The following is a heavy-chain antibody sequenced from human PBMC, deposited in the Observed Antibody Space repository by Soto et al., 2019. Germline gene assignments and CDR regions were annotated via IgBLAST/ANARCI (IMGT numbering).Heavy chain of an antibody. Sequence: GGSLRLSCAASGFTFSDYYMSWIRQAPGKGLEWVSYISSSGSTIYYADSVKGRFTISRDNAKNSLYLQMNSLRAEDTAVYYCARDLEDGRYKGYFDYWGQGTLVTVSS. V-gene: IGHV3-11*01. CDR3: ARDLEDGRYKGYFDY. CDR1: GFTFSDYY. J-gene: IGHJ4*02. D-gene: IGHD3-16*02. CDR2: ISSSGSTI.